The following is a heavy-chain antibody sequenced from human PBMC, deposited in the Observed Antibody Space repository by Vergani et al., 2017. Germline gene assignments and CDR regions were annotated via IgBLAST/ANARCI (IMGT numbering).Heavy chain of an antibody. J-gene: IGHJ4*02. D-gene: IGHD3-3*01. V-gene: IGHV4-61*02. CDR1: GGSISSGSYY. Sequence: QVQLQESGPGLVKPSQTLSLTCTVSGGSISSGSYYWSWIRQPAGKGLEWIGRIYTSGSTNYNPSLKSRVTISVDTSKNQFSLKLSSVTAADTALYHCARHGGSGNYYHLFDSWGQGTLVIVSS. CDR3: ARHGGSGNYYHLFDS. CDR2: IYTSGST.